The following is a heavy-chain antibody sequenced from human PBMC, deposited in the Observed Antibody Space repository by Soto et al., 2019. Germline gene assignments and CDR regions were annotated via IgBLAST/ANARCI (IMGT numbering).Heavy chain of an antibody. V-gene: IGHV4-31*03. J-gene: IGHJ4*02. CDR3: ARAGDSSGYYYYFDY. Sequence: SETMSLTCTVSGGSISSGGYYWSWIRQHPGKGLEWIGYIYYSGSTYYNPSLKSRVTISVDTSKNQFSLKLSSVTAADTAVYYCARAGDSSGYYYYFDYWGQGTLVTVSS. CDR1: GGSISSGGYY. D-gene: IGHD3-22*01. CDR2: IYYSGST.